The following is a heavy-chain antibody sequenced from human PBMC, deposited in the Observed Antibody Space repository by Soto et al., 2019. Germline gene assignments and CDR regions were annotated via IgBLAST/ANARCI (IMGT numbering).Heavy chain of an antibody. D-gene: IGHD5-12*01. CDR1: GFTVSNKY. J-gene: IGHJ4*01. Sequence: EVHLVGTGGGLIQPGGSLRLSCAASGFTVSNKYMSWVRQAPGKGLEWVAYISYSGSPTYYADSVKGRFTISRDNARDSLHLQMNSLRVEDSAVYYCVRDRTATVATSIDHWGHGTLVTVSS. CDR2: ISYSGSPT. V-gene: IGHV3-48*03. CDR3: VRDRTATVATSIDH.